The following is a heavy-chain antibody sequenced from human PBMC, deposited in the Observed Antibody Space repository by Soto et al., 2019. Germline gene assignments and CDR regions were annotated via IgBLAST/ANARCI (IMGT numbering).Heavy chain of an antibody. D-gene: IGHD3-16*01. CDR2: IYSDDHRT. V-gene: IGHV3-9*01. Sequence: GGSLRLSCVASGIALEDYAMHWVRQVPGQGLEWVSGIYSDDHRTAYADSVKGRFTISRDDAKNSLYLQMNSLRPEDTALYYCIKDTTPGGLDYWGRPILVTVSS. J-gene: IGHJ4*02. CDR3: IKDTTPGGLDY. CDR1: GIALEDYA.